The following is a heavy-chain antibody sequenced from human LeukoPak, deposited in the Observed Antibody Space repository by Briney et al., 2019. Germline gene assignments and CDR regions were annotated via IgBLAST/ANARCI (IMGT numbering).Heavy chain of an antibody. CDR1: GFTFSNYW. J-gene: IGHJ4*02. V-gene: IGHV3-74*01. D-gene: IGHD4-17*01. CDR3: ARGMTTVTD. Sequence: PGGSLRLSCAASGFTFSNYWMHWVRQAPGKGLVRVSRINSDASSTSYADSVTGRFTISRDNSKNTLYLQMNSLRAEDTAVYYCARGMTTVTDWGQGTLVTVSS. CDR2: INSDASST.